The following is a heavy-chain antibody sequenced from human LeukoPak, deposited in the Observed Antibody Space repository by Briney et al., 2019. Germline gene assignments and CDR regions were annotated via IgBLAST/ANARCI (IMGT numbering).Heavy chain of an antibody. Sequence: GGSLRPSGAASGLAPGSYGVTWVRQAPGKGREGVAVIWYGGSNKYYADSVKGRFTISRDNSKNTLYLQMNSLRAEDTAVYYCAREEPRDAFDIWGQGTMVTVSS. V-gene: IGHV3-33*08. J-gene: IGHJ3*02. D-gene: IGHD1-26*01. CDR2: IWYGGSNK. CDR3: AREEPRDAFDI. CDR1: GLAPGSYG.